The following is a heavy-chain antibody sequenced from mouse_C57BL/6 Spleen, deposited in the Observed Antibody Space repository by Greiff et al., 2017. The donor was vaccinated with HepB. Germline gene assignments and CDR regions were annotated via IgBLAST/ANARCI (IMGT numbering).Heavy chain of an antibody. CDR1: GYTFTSYW. Sequence: QVQLKQPGAELVKPGASVKMSCKASGYTFTSYWITWVKQRPGQGLEWIGDIYPGSGSTNYNEKFKSKATLTVDTSSSTAYMQLSSLTSEDSAVYYCAIYYDWYFDVWGTGTTVTVSS. J-gene: IGHJ1*03. CDR3: AIYYDWYFDV. V-gene: IGHV1-55*01. CDR2: IYPGSGST. D-gene: IGHD1-1*01.